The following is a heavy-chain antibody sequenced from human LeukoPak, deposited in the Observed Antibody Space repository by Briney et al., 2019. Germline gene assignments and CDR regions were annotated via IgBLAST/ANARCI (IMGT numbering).Heavy chain of an antibody. CDR3: ARIDYSSAWYVGFFHY. J-gene: IGHJ4*02. Sequence: GGSLRLSCAASGFTVGSNYMSWVRQAPGKGLEWVSVIYSGGSTYYADSVKGRSTIARNNSKNTLYLQMDALRAEDTAVYFCARIDYSSAWYVGFFHYWGQGTLVTVSS. CDR2: IYSGGST. V-gene: IGHV3-53*01. CDR1: GFTVGSNY. D-gene: IGHD6-19*01.